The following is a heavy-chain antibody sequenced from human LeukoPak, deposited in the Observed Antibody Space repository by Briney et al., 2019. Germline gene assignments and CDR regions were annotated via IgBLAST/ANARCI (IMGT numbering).Heavy chain of an antibody. Sequence: GGSLRLSCAASGFSVSSSYMSWVRHAPGKGLEWVSVIYYGANTYYADSVKGRFTISRDNSKNTVYLQMNSLGVEDTAVYYCARSSAWNVWDYWGQGTLVTVSS. CDR2: IYYGANT. J-gene: IGHJ4*02. D-gene: IGHD6-19*01. CDR1: GFSVSSSY. CDR3: ARSSAWNVWDY. V-gene: IGHV3-53*01.